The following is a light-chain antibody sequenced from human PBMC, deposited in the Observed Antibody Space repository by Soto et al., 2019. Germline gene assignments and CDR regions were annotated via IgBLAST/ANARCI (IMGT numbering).Light chain of an antibody. Sequence: DVQMTQSQSSLSASVVYRVTITFRASQSINSYLNWYQQEPGKAPKFLIYAASSLQSGVPSRFSGSGSGTDFTLTISSLQPEDFAAYYCQKSYSTPITCGKGQRREIK. V-gene: IGKV1-39*01. J-gene: IGKJ5*01. CDR2: AAS. CDR3: QKSYSTPIT. CDR1: QSINSY.